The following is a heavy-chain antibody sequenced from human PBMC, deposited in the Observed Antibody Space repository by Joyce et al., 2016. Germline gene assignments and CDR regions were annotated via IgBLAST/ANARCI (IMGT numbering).Heavy chain of an antibody. J-gene: IGHJ6*02. Sequence: QVQLQESGPGLVKPSETLSLTCTVSGGSMNGYYWSWIRQAPAKGLEWIGCIQYTGDTNYNPSLKSRVTRSVDRSRSQFSLKVTSVTAADTAVYYCARMLSVLDYHYGMDVWGHGTTVSVS. CDR3: ARMLSVLDYHYGMDV. CDR2: IQYTGDT. V-gene: IGHV4-59*01. CDR1: GGSMNGYY. D-gene: IGHD4/OR15-4a*01.